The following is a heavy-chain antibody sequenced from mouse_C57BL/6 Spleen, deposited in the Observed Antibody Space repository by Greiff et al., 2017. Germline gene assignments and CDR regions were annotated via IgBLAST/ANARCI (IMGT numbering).Heavy chain of an antibody. V-gene: IGHV1-47*01. CDR2: FHPYNDDT. CDR1: GYTFTTYP. J-gene: IGHJ4*01. D-gene: IGHD2-3*01. CDR3: ARRDGYYGVMDY. Sequence: QVHVKQSGAELVKPGASVKMSCKASGYTFTTYPIEWMKQNHGKSLEWIGNFHPYNDDTKYNEKFKGKATLTVEKSSSTVYLELSRLTSDDSAVYYCARRDGYYGVMDYWGQGTSVTVSS.